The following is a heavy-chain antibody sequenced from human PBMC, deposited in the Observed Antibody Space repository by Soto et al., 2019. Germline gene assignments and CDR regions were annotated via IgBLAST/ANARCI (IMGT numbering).Heavy chain of an antibody. D-gene: IGHD5-18*01. CDR2: INHSGST. CDR1: GGSFSGYY. V-gene: IGHV4-34*01. J-gene: IGHJ6*02. CDR3: ARRTQLWLNYYYYGMDV. Sequence: QVQLQQWGAGLLKPSETLSLTCAVYGGSFSGYYWSWIRQPPGKGLEWIGEINHSGSTNYNPSLKSRVTISVDTSKIQVSLKLSAVTAADTAVYYCARRTQLWLNYYYYGMDVWGQGTTVTVSS.